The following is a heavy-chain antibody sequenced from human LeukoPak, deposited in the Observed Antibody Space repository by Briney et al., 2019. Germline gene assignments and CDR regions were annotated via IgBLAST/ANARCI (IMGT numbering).Heavy chain of an antibody. Sequence: SETLSLTCTVSGDSISSTSYYWGWIRQPPGKGLEWIGEINHSGSTNYNPSLKSRVTISVDTSKNQFSLKLSSVTAADTAVYYCARYYCSSTSCPAYFQHWGQGTLVTVSS. CDR3: ARYYCSSTSCPAYFQH. CDR1: GDSISSTSYY. CDR2: INHSGST. V-gene: IGHV4-39*07. D-gene: IGHD2-2*01. J-gene: IGHJ1*01.